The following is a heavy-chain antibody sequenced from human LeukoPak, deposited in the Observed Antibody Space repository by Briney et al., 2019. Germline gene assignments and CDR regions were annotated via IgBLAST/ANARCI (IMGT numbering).Heavy chain of an antibody. J-gene: IGHJ5*02. Sequence: ASVKVSCKASGYTFTGYYMHWVRQAPGQGLEWMGWINPNSGGTNYAQKFQGWVTMTRDTSTSTVYMELSSLRSEDTAVYYCARGLGSGSYYGSWGQGTLVTVSS. CDR2: INPNSGGT. CDR1: GYTFTGYY. V-gene: IGHV1-2*04. D-gene: IGHD3-10*01. CDR3: ARGLGSGSYYGS.